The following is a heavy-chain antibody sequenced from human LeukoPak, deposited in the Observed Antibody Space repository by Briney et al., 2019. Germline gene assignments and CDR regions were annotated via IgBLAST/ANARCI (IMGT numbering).Heavy chain of an antibody. CDR1: GGSFSGYH. V-gene: IGHV4-34*01. CDR3: ARGAYYYDSSGYYLGYYYYYMDV. Sequence: SETLSLTCAVYGGSFSGYHWSWIRQPPGKGLEWIGEINHSGSTNYNPSLKSRVTISVDTSKNQFSLKLSSVTAADTAVYYCARGAYYYDSSGYYLGYYYYYMDVWGKGTTVTVSS. CDR2: INHSGST. J-gene: IGHJ6*03. D-gene: IGHD3-22*01.